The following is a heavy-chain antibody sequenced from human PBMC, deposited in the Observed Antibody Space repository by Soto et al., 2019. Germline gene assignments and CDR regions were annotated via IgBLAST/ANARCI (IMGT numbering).Heavy chain of an antibody. D-gene: IGHD3-16*01. CDR2: ISPFGGAT. J-gene: IGHJ6*02. Sequence: ASVKVSCKASGDSVSNDYLHWVRQAPGQGFEWLGLISPFGGATAYAQRFKGRVTVTMDKSSTSFYLELSGLRSDDTAVYYCAKGRGGKTVANFGMDVWGQGVTVTSP. CDR1: GDSVSNDY. CDR3: AKGRGGKTVANFGMDV. V-gene: IGHV1-46*01.